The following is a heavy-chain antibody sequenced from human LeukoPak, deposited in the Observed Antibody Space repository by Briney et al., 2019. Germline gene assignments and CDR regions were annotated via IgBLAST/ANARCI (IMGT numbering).Heavy chain of an antibody. J-gene: IGHJ4*02. V-gene: IGHV3-49*04. CDR3: TRDILSGWYYFDF. CDR2: IRSRRYGVAT. Sequence: GGSLRLXCTASGFTFGDYAMSWVRQAPGKGLEWVGFIRSRRYGVATEYAVSVKGRFTISRDDSKSVAYLHMNSLKTEDTAVYYCTRDILSGWYYFDFWGQGTLVTVSS. D-gene: IGHD6-19*01. CDR1: GFTFGDYA.